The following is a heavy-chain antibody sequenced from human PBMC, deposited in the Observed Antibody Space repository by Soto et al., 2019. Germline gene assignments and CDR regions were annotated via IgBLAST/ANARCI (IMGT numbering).Heavy chain of an antibody. CDR3: ARDEARQWLVLDY. V-gene: IGHV3-30-3*01. D-gene: IGHD6-19*01. J-gene: IGHJ4*02. CDR2: ISYDGSNK. Sequence: QVQLVESGGGVVQPGRSLRLSCAASGFTFSSYAMHWVRQAPGKGLEWVAVISYDGSNKYYADSVKGRFTISRDNXKNTLYLQMNSLRAEDTAVYYCARDEARQWLVLDYWGQGTLVTVSS. CDR1: GFTFSSYA.